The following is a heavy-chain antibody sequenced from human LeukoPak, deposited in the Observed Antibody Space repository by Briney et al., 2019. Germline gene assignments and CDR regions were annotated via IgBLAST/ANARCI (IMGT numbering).Heavy chain of an antibody. CDR3: ARRRQLAGGGQAFDI. CDR2: VFYSRVT. J-gene: IGHJ3*02. D-gene: IGHD6-13*01. Sequence: SETLSLTCTVSGGSISSDSWSWIRQPPGKGLECIGHVFYSRVTNYNPSLKSRVTISLDTSKNQVSLKLSSLTAADTALYYCARRRQLAGGGQAFDIWGQGTMVTVSS. V-gene: IGHV4-59*01. CDR1: GGSISSDS.